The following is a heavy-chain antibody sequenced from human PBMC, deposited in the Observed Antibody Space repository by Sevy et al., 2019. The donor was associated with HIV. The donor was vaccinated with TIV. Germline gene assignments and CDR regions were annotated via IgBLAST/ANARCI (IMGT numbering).Heavy chain of an antibody. Sequence: GGSLRLSCAASGFTFSTYTMNWVRQAPGKGLEWVSSISSSSNYIYYADSVKGRFTISRDNAKNSLYLQMNSLRAEDPALYYCERPYGSGSWEAFDIWGQGTMVTVSS. D-gene: IGHD3-10*01. CDR2: ISSSSNYI. CDR3: ERPYGSGSWEAFDI. V-gene: IGHV3-21*01. CDR1: GFTFSTYT. J-gene: IGHJ3*02.